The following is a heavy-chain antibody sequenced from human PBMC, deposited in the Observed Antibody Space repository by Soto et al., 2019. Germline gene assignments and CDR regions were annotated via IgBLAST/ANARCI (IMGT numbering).Heavy chain of an antibody. CDR2: ISYSGST. J-gene: IGHJ4*02. V-gene: IGHV4-39*01. CDR3: ARHYYGSGSYLPTFEY. Sequence: SETLSLTCTVSGGSISSTTYFWGWIRQPPGKGLEWIGSISYSGSTFYNPSLKSRVTISVETSKNQFSLKLSSMTAADTAVYYCARHYYGSGSYLPTFEYWGQGTVVAVSS. D-gene: IGHD3-10*01. CDR1: GGSISSTTYF.